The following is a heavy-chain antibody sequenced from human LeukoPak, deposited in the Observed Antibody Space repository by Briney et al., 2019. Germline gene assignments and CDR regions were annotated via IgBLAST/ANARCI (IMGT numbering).Heavy chain of an antibody. CDR3: ARGIVVVPAAPVDYYYYMDV. Sequence: TLSLTCTVSGGSISSGDYYWSWIRQPPGKGLEWIGYIFDSVSTYYNPSLKSRVTISVDTSTNQFSLKLSSVTAADTAVYYCARGIVVVPAAPVDYYYYMDVWGKGTTVTVSS. CDR2: IFDSVST. V-gene: IGHV4-30-4*08. CDR1: GGSISSGDYY. J-gene: IGHJ6*03. D-gene: IGHD2-2*01.